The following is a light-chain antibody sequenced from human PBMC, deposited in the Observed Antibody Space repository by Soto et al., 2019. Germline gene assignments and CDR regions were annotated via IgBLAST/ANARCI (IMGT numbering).Light chain of an antibody. CDR1: SSNIGNDY. V-gene: IGLV1-51*01. CDR3: GRWDSRLSTYV. Sequence: QSALTQPPSVSAAPGQQVTISCSRSSSNIGNDYVSWYQQLPGTAPKLLIYGNNKRAAGIPDRFSGSESGTSATLGITGLQTGDEADYYCGRWDSRLSTYVFGTGTKVTVL. CDR2: GNN. J-gene: IGLJ1*01.